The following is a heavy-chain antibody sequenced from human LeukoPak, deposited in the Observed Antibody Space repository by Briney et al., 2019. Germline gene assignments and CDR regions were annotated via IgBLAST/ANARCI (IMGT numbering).Heavy chain of an antibody. CDR1: GFTFSSYA. CDR3: AKSRGGRVLGSIDY. CDR2: ISGSGGST. Sequence: GGSLRLSCAASGFTFSSYAMSWVRQAPGKGLEWASAISGSGGSTYYADSVKGRFTISRDNSKNTLYLQMNSLRAEDTAVYYCAKSRGGRVLGSIDYGGQGTLVTVSS. V-gene: IGHV3-23*01. J-gene: IGHJ4*02. D-gene: IGHD6-19*01.